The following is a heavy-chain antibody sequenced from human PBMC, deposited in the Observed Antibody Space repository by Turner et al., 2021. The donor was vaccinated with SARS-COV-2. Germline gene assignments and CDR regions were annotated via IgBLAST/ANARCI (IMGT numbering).Heavy chain of an antibody. Sequence: EVQLVESGGGLVKPGGSLRLSCAASGFTFSSYSMNWVRQAPGKGLEWVSCISSSSSYIYYADSVKGRFTISRDNAKNSLYLLMNSLRAEDTAVYYCARWDNYYDSSGYYPDAFDIWGQGTMVTVSS. CDR3: ARWDNYYDSSGYYPDAFDI. CDR2: ISSSSSYI. D-gene: IGHD3-22*01. CDR1: GFTFSSYS. V-gene: IGHV3-21*01. J-gene: IGHJ3*02.